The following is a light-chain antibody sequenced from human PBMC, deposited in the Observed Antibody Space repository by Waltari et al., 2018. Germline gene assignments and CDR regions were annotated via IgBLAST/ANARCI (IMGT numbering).Light chain of an antibody. J-gene: IGLJ1*01. CDR2: EVS. V-gene: IGLV2-14*01. Sequence: QSALTQPASVSGSPGQSLTISCTVPSSDGGGCNDVSWYQQHPGKAPKLIIYEVSNRPSGVSNRFSGSKSGNTASLTISGLQAEDEADYYCSSYTSSSTYVFGTGTKVTVL. CDR1: SSDGGGCND. CDR3: SSYTSSSTYV.